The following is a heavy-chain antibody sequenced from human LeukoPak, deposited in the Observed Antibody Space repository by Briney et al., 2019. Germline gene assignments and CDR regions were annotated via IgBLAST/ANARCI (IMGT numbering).Heavy chain of an antibody. CDR3: ASATFSNWFYFDQ. V-gene: IGHV3-30*02. J-gene: IGHJ4*02. CDR2: IRYDGSDK. CDR1: GFTFSSFG. Sequence: GGSLRLSCEASGFTFSSFGMHWVRQAPGKGLEGVAFIRYDGSDKYYGDSVKGRFTISRDNSNNALFLQMNSLRAEDTSTYYCASATFSNWFYFDQCGQGTLVTVSS. D-gene: IGHD6-13*01.